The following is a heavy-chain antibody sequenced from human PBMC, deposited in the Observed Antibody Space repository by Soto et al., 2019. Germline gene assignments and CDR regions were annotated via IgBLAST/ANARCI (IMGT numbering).Heavy chain of an antibody. J-gene: IGHJ6*02. V-gene: IGHV4-59*08. CDR2: IYYSWST. Sequence: QVQLQESGPGLVKPSETLSLTCTVSYGSISSYYWSWIRQPPGKGLEWIGYIYYSWSTNYNPSLKSRVTISVDTSKNQFSLKLSSVTAADTAVYYCARQGPYGMDVWGQGTTVTVSS. CDR3: ARQGPYGMDV. CDR1: YGSISSYY.